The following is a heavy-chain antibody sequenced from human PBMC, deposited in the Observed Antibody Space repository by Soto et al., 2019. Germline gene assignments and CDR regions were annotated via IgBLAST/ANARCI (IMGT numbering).Heavy chain of an antibody. CDR3: AREGAQLALDY. D-gene: IGHD6-13*01. J-gene: IGHJ4*02. CDR2: IWYDGSNK. V-gene: IGHV3-33*01. Sequence: GGSLRLSCAASGFTFSSYGMHWVRQAPGKGLEWVAVIWYDGSNKYYADSVKGRFTISRDNSKNTLYLQMNSLRAEDTAVYYCAREGAQLALDYWGQGTLVTVSP. CDR1: GFTFSSYG.